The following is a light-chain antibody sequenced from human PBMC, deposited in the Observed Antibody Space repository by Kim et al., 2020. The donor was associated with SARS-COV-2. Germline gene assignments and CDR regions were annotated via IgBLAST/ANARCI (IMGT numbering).Light chain of an antibody. CDR2: QDI. Sequence: SYELTQPPSVSVSPGQTARITCSGDALPKQYAYWYRQKPGQAHVVVIYQDIERPSGIPERFSGSTSGTIVTLTISGVQAEDEADYYCQSADSSGSWVFGGGTQLTVL. V-gene: IGLV3-25*03. CDR3: QSADSSGSWV. CDR1: ALPKQY. J-gene: IGLJ3*02.